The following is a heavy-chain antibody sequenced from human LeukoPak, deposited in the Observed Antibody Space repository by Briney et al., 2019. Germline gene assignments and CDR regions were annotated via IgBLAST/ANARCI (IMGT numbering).Heavy chain of an antibody. D-gene: IGHD6-13*01. J-gene: IGHJ4*02. CDR1: GGFISSYY. CDR3: ARDGPITAADYYFDY. Sequence: SETLSLTCTVSGGFISSYYWSWIRQPAGKGLEWIGRIYTSGSTNYNPSLKSRVTMSVDTSKNQLSLKLSSVIAADTAVYYCARDGPITAADYYFDYWGQGTLVTVSS. CDR2: IYTSGST. V-gene: IGHV4-4*07.